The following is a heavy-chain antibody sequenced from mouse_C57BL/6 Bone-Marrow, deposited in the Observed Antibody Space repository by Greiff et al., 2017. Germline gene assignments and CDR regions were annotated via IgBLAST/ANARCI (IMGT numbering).Heavy chain of an antibody. CDR1: GFNIKDDY. CDR2: IDPENGDT. D-gene: IGHD1-1*01. J-gene: IGHJ2*01. CDR3: TTYYYGRSG. V-gene: IGHV14-4*01. Sequence: VQLQQSGAELVRPGASVKLSCTASGFNIKDDYMHWVKQRPEQGLEWIGWIDPENGDTAYASKFQGKATITADTSSNSAYLQLSSLTSEDTAVYYCTTYYYGRSGWGQGTTLTVSS.